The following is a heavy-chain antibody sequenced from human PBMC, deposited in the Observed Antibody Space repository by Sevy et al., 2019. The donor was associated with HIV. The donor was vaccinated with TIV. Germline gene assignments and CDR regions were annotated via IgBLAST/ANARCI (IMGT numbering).Heavy chain of an antibody. D-gene: IGHD3-22*01. Sequence: SETLSLTCAVSGGSISSGGFSWSWIRQPPGKGLEWIGYFYHSGSTYYNPSLKSRVTISVDRSKNQFSLNLRSVASADTAVYYCAGVGRSDSSGYSYYFDHWGQGTLVTVSS. J-gene: IGHJ4*02. CDR2: FYHSGST. CDR3: AGVGRSDSSGYSYYFDH. CDR1: GGSISSGGFS. V-gene: IGHV4-30-2*01.